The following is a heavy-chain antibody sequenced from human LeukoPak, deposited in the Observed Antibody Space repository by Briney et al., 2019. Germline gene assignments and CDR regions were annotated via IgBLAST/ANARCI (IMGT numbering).Heavy chain of an antibody. D-gene: IGHD3-22*01. Sequence: SVKVSCKASGGTFSSYAMSWVRQAPGQGLEWMGGIIPIFGTANYAQKFQGRVTITADESTSTAYMELSSLRSEDTAVYYCASAGRLEGGIVVVVTTTRWGQGTLVTVSS. CDR1: GGTFSSYA. CDR2: IIPIFGTA. J-gene: IGHJ4*02. CDR3: ASAGRLEGGIVVVVTTTR. V-gene: IGHV1-69*13.